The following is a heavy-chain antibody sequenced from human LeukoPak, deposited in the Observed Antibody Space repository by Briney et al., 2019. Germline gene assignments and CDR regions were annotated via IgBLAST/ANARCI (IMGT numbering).Heavy chain of an antibody. D-gene: IGHD1-1*01. CDR2: IKSKTNGGTT. CDR3: ATQGSTLDY. CDR1: GFALSDTW. J-gene: IGHJ4*02. V-gene: IGHV3-15*01. Sequence: GGSLRLSCAASGFALSDTWMNWVRQAPGKGLEWVGLIKSKTNGGTTDYATPVKGRFTISRDDSKNTVYLQMNSLKAEATAVYYCATQGSTLDYWGQGALVTVSS.